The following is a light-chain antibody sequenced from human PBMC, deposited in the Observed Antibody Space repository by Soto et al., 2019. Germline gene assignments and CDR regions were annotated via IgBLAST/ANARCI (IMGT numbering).Light chain of an antibody. J-gene: IGKJ2*01. CDR3: PQYDKRLPSNT. CDR2: GAS. V-gene: IGKV3-15*01. CDR1: QSVSSN. Sequence: ELVMTQSPATLSVSPGEGATVSCRASQSVSSNLAWYQQKPGQAPRLLIYGASTRATGIPARFSGSGSGTEFTLTISSLQSEDFAVCYGPQYDKRLPSNTFGKGAKLEIK.